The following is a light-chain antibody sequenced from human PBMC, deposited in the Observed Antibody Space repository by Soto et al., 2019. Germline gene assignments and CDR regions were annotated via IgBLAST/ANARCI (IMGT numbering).Light chain of an antibody. CDR1: QSVATSQ. Sequence: EIVLTQSPGTLSLSPGERATLFCRASQSVATSQLALDQQKPGQAPRLLIGASSSATGVPDRFIASGSGTDFALTISRLEPEDFAVYYCHQYHNWVTFGGGTKVEIK. CDR2: GAS. J-gene: IGKJ4*01. CDR3: HQYHNWVT. V-gene: IGKV3-20*01.